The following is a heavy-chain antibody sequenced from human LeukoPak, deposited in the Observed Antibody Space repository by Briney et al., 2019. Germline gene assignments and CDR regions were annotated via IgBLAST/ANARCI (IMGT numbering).Heavy chain of an antibody. CDR3: ATGGAAAGTNCFDY. Sequence: PSETLSLTCAVSGGSISSGSFYWNWIRQPPGKGLEWIGCIHPSGSTHYNPSLNSRVTISVDESKNQNSLKLSSVTAADTAVYYCATGGAAAGTNCFDYWGQGTLVTVSS. CDR2: IHPSGST. D-gene: IGHD6-13*01. J-gene: IGHJ4*02. V-gene: IGHV4-30-2*01. CDR1: GGSISSGSFY.